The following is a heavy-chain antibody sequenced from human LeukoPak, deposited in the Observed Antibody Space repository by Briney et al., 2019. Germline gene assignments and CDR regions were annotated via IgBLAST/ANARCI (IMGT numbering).Heavy chain of an antibody. Sequence: GRSLRLSCAASGFTFSSYWMHWVRQAPGKGLVWVSRINTDGSSTSYADSVKGRFTISRDNAKNTLYLQMNSLRAEDTAVYYCAKSLWFGELFGPDYWGQGTLVTVSS. J-gene: IGHJ4*02. CDR2: INTDGSST. D-gene: IGHD3-10*01. V-gene: IGHV3-74*01. CDR1: GFTFSSYW. CDR3: AKSLWFGELFGPDY.